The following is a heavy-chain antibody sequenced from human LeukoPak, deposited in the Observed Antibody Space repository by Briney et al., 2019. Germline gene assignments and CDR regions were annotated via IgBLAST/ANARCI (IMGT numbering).Heavy chain of an antibody. V-gene: IGHV1-69*13. CDR3: ARGIMGVIHNGYYYYGMDA. Sequence: SVKVSCKASGGTFSSYAFSWVRQAPGQGLEWMGRIIPMFGTANYAQRFQGRATITADESTRTVYMELSSLRSEDTAVYYCARGIMGVIHNGYYYYGMDAWGQGTTVTVSS. CDR1: GGTFSSYA. CDR2: IIPMFGTA. D-gene: IGHD3-10*01. J-gene: IGHJ6*02.